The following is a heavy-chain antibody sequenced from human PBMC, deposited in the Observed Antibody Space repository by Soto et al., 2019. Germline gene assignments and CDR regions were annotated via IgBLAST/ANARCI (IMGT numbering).Heavy chain of an antibody. CDR1: GGTFSSYA. V-gene: IGHV1-2*02. J-gene: IGHJ6*02. CDR2: INPNSGGT. D-gene: IGHD2-2*01. Sequence: ASVKVSCKASGGTFSSYAISWVRQAPGQGLEWMGWINPNSGGTNYAQKFQGRVTMTRDTSISTAYMELSRLRSDDTAVYYCASAVVVPAATYYCYGMDVWGQGTTVTAP. CDR3: ASAVVVPAATYYCYGMDV.